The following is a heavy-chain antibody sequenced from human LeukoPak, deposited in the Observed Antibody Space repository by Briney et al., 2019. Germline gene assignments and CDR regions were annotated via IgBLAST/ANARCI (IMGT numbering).Heavy chain of an antibody. CDR3: TTDSPFASVYDFWSGYFSPGYYYGMDV. Sequence: GGSLRLSCAASGFTFSNAWMNWVRQAPGKGLEWVGRIKSKTDGGTTDYAAPVKGRFTISRDDSKNTLYLQMNSLKTEDTAVYYCTTDSPFASVYDFWSGYFSPGYYYGMDVWGQGTTVTVSS. D-gene: IGHD3-3*01. V-gene: IGHV3-15*07. CDR1: GFTFSNAW. J-gene: IGHJ6*02. CDR2: IKSKTDGGTT.